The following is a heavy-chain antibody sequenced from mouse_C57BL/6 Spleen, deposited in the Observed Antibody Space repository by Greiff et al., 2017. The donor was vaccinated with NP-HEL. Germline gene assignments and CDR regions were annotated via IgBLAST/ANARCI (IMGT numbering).Heavy chain of an antibody. CDR3: ARPRQDYAMDY. Sequence: VQLQQSGPELVKPGASVKISCKASGYSFTSYYIHWVKQRPGQGLEWIGWIYPGSGNTKYNEKFKGKATLTADTSSSTAYMQLSSLTSEDSAVYYCARPRQDYAMDYWGQGTSVTVSS. CDR2: IYPGSGNT. CDR1: GYSFTSYY. V-gene: IGHV1-66*01. D-gene: IGHD3-2*02. J-gene: IGHJ4*01.